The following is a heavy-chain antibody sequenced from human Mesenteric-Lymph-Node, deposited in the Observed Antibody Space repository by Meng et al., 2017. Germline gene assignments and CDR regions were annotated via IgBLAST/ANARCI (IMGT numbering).Heavy chain of an antibody. CDR2: ISSSGSTI. Sequence: GESLKISCAASGFTFSSYEMNWVRQAPGKGLEWVSYISSSGSTIYYADSVKGRFTISRDNSKNTLSLQMNSLRAEDTAVYYCARGFGGASGLWGQGTLVTVSS. J-gene: IGHJ4*02. CDR1: GFTFSSYE. V-gene: IGHV3-48*03. D-gene: IGHD2-21*01. CDR3: ARGFGGASGL.